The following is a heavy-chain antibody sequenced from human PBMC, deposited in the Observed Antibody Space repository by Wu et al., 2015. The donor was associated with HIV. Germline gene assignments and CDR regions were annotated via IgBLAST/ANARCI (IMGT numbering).Heavy chain of an antibody. Sequence: QVQLVQSGAEVKKPGASVKVSCKASGYTFTSYDINWVRLAAGQGLEWMGWINPNSGKTGSAQKFQGRVTMTTNTSISTAYMELSSLISDDRAVYYCARGHYDSSGYDAFDIWGQGTMVTVSS. V-gene: IGHV1-8*01. J-gene: IGHJ3*02. CDR2: INPNSGKT. CDR3: ARGHYDSSGYDAFDI. CDR1: GYTFTSYD. D-gene: IGHD3-22*01.